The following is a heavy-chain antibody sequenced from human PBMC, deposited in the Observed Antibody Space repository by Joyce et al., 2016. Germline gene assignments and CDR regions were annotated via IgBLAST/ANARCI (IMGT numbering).Heavy chain of an antibody. J-gene: IGHJ3*01. V-gene: IGHV3-15*01. D-gene: IGHD2-2*01. CDR2: VKSKRQGGTT. Sequence: EVQLVESGGGLVKPGGSLRLSCAASGFSFRNAWVTWVRQAPGKVLALVGRVKSKRQGGTTDYAAPVKGRFTISRDDSRDTAYLQMNSLKSEDTGVYFCVTGLCIGTACHWDDAFDVWGQGTMVTVSS. CDR1: GFSFRNAW. CDR3: VTGLCIGTACHWDDAFDV.